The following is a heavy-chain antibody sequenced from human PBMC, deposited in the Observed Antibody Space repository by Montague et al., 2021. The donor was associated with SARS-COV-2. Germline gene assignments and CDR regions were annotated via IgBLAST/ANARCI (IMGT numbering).Heavy chain of an antibody. CDR2: IYYGGST. CDR1: GGSISSYY. Sequence: SETLSLTCTVSGGSISSYYWSWIRQPPGKGLEWIGYIYYGGSTNYNPSLKSRVTITVDTSKNQFSLKLSSVTAADTAVYYCARGFDYWGQGTLVTVSS. CDR3: ARGFDY. J-gene: IGHJ4*02. V-gene: IGHV4-59*01.